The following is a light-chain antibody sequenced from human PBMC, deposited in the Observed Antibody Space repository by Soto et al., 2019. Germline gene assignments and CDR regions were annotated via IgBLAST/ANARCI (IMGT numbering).Light chain of an antibody. CDR1: QTISSW. CDR3: QHYNSHWT. CDR2: KAS. J-gene: IGKJ1*01. V-gene: IGKV1-5*03. Sequence: DIQMDHSPSALSGSVGDRVTITCRASQTISSWLAWYQQKPGKAPKLLIYKASTLKSGVPSRFSGSGSGTEFTLTISSLQPDDFATYYCQHYNSHWTFGQGTKVDI.